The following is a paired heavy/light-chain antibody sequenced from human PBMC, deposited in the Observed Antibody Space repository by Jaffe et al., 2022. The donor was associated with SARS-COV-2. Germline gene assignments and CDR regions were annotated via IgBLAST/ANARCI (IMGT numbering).Heavy chain of an antibody. CDR1: GFNFRSYG. V-gene: IGHV3-33*05. D-gene: IGHD2-15*01. Sequence: QVQLVESGGGVVQPGRSLRLSCAASGFNFRSYGMQWVRQAPGKGLEWVALILYDGSEKYYAESVKGRFTASRDNSKNTLYLQMNSLRVDDTALYYCARDASAALPNAFYIDYWGRGTLVTVSS. J-gene: IGHJ4*02. CDR3: ARDASAALPNAFYIDY. CDR2: ILYDGSEK.
Light chain of an antibody. Sequence: SYELTQPPSVSVSPGQTATITCFGDKLGNKYVSWYQQKPGQSPVLIIYQDIKRPSGIPERFSGSNSGNAATLTISGTQTLDEADYYCQAWDSSHVVFGGGSKLTVL. CDR3: QAWDSSHVV. CDR1: KLGNKY. J-gene: IGLJ2*01. CDR2: QDI. V-gene: IGLV3-1*01.